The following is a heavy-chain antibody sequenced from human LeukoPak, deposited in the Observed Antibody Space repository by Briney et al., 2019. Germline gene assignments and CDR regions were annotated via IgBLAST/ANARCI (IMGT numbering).Heavy chain of an antibody. V-gene: IGHV1-69*10. D-gene: IGHD1-14*01. Sequence: SVKVSCKASGYTFTSYGISWVRQAPGQGLEWMGGIIPILGIANYAQKFQGRVTITADKSTSTAYMELSSLRSEDTAVYYCARGYLMGWFDPWGQGTLVTVSS. CDR1: GYTFTSYG. J-gene: IGHJ5*02. CDR2: IIPILGIA. CDR3: ARGYLMGWFDP.